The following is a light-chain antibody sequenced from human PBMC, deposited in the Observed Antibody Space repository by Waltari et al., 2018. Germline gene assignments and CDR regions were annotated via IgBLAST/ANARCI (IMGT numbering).Light chain of an antibody. CDR3: CSYAGLGIYV. CDR2: EVT. J-gene: IGLJ1*01. CDR1: SSDVGYYNL. Sequence: QSGLTQPASVSGSPGQSLTISCPGTSSDVGYYNLVSWYQQYPGKAPKLMVYEVTKRTSGVSDRFSGSKSGNTASLTIYGLQSEDEADYYCCSYAGLGIYVFGTGTKVTVL. V-gene: IGLV2-23*02.